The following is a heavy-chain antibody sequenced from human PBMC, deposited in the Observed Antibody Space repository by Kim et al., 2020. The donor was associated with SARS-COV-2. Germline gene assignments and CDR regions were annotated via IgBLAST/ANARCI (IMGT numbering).Heavy chain of an antibody. D-gene: IGHD2-2*01. CDR1: GFTFSSYG. CDR2: ISYDGSNK. V-gene: IGHV3-30*18. J-gene: IGHJ6*02. Sequence: GGSLRLSCAASGFTFSSYGMHWVRQAPGKGLEWVAVISYDGSNKYYADSVKGRFTISRDNSKNTLYLQMNSLRAEDTAVYYCAKEGEDIVVVPAAHYYGMDVWGQGTTVTVSS. CDR3: AKEGEDIVVVPAAHYYGMDV.